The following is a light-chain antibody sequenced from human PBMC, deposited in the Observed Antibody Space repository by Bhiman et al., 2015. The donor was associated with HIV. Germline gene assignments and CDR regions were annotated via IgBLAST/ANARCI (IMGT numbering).Light chain of an antibody. CDR2: ENN. V-gene: IGLV1-51*02. Sequence: QSVLTQPPSVSAAPGQKVTISCSGSSSNIGNNYVSWYQQLPGTAPKLLIYENNKRPSGIPDRFSGSKSGTSATLGITGLQTGDEADYYCTSYTTSSTVVFGGGTKVTVL. CDR1: SSNIGNNY. J-gene: IGLJ2*01. CDR3: TSYTTSSTVV.